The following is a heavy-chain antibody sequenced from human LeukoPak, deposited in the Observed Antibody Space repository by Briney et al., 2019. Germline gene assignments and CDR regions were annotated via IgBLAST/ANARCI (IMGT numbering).Heavy chain of an antibody. CDR1: GFTFSSYW. J-gene: IGHJ4*02. V-gene: IGHV3-7*01. CDR3: ARSIVLAGISGR. CDR2: INQDGSEH. D-gene: IGHD6-6*01. Sequence: GGSLRLSCAASGFTFSSYWMTWVRQAPGKGLEWVASINQDGSEHYYVDSVKGRSTISRDNAKNSLHLQMNSLRAEDTAVYYCARSIVLAGISGRWGQGTLVTVSS.